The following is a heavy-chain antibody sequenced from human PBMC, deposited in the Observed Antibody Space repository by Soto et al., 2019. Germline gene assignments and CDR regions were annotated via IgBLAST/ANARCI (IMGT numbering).Heavy chain of an antibody. V-gene: IGHV3-33*01. D-gene: IGHD2-15*01. CDR2: IWYDGSNK. J-gene: IGHJ6*02. CDR3: ARDWYCSGGSCYRDYYYGMDV. Sequence: SLRLSCAASGFTFSSYGMHWVRQAPGKGLEWVAVIWYDGSNKYYADSVKGRFTISRDNSKNTLYLQMNSLRAEDTAVYYCARDWYCSGGSCYRDYYYGMDVWGQGTTVTVSS. CDR1: GFTFSSYG.